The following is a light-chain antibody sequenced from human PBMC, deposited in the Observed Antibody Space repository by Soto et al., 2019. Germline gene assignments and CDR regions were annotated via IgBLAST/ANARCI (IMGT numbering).Light chain of an antibody. Sequence: SVLTQPPSASGTPGQGVTISCSGSGSNIASNSVNWYQQLPGTAPKLLMYNNNQRPSGVPDRFSGSKSGTSASLAISGLQSEDEAEYYCATWDDSLNGVVFGGGTQLTVL. CDR2: NNN. CDR3: ATWDDSLNGVV. V-gene: IGLV1-44*01. CDR1: GSNIASNS. J-gene: IGLJ3*02.